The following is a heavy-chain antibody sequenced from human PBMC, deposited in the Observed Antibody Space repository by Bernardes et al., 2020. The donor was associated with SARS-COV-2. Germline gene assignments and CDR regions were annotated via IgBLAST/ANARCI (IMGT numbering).Heavy chain of an antibody. Sequence: SETLSLTCAVYGGSFSGYYWSWIRQPPGKGLEWIGEINHSGSTNYNPSLKSRVTISVDTSKNQFSLKLSSVTAADTAVYYCASIGAIREKPGYCSSTSCKSVDYWGQGTLGIVS. CDR2: INHSGST. D-gene: IGHD2-2*01. CDR1: GGSFSGYY. V-gene: IGHV4-34*01. CDR3: ASIGAIREKPGYCSSTSCKSVDY. J-gene: IGHJ4*02.